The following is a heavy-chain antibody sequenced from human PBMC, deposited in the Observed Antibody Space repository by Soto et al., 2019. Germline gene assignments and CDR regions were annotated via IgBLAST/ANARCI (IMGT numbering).Heavy chain of an antibody. V-gene: IGHV1-69*13. J-gene: IGHJ6*02. D-gene: IGHD6-13*01. CDR3: ARGVLSSWYTPDYYYYGMDV. Sequence: SVKVSCKASGGTFSSYAISWVRQAPGQGLEWMGGIIPIFGTANYAQKFQGRVTITADESTSTAYMELSSLRSEDTAVYYCARGVLSSWYTPDYYYYGMDVWGQGTTVTVSS. CDR2: IIPIFGTA. CDR1: GGTFSSYA.